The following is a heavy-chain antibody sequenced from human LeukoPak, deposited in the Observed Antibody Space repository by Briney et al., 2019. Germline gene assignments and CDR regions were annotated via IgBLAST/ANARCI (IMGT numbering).Heavy chain of an antibody. J-gene: IGHJ4*02. CDR3: ADSGGY. Sequence: SETLSLTCTVSGGSISSNNYYWSWIRQPAGKGLEWIGRIYTNGSTNYNPSLKSRVTISVDTSKNQFSLQLTSVTAADTAVYYCADSGGYWGQGTLVTVSS. CDR1: GGSISSNNYY. D-gene: IGHD3-10*01. CDR2: IYTNGST. V-gene: IGHV4-61*02.